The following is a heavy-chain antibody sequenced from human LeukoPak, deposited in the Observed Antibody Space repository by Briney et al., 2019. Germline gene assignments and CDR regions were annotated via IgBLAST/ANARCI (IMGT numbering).Heavy chain of an antibody. CDR1: GGSISSYY. D-gene: IGHD3-3*01. CDR2: IYYSGST. Sequence: SETLSLTCTVSGGSISSYYWSWIRQPPGKGLEWIGYIYYSGSTNYNPSLKSRVTISVDTSKNQFSLKLSSVTAADTAVYYCARPYDHPLLPFDPWGQGTLVTVSS. J-gene: IGHJ5*02. CDR3: ARPYDHPLLPFDP. V-gene: IGHV4-59*08.